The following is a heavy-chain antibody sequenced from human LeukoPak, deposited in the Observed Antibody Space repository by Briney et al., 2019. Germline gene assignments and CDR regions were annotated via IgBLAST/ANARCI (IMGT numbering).Heavy chain of an antibody. D-gene: IGHD6-13*01. CDR2: ISGDGGGT. V-gene: IGHV3-23*01. J-gene: IGHJ6*03. CDR3: AKDGGIAAVGYHYYMDV. CDR1: GFTFSNYA. Sequence: GGFLRLSCAASGFTFSNYAITWVRQAPGKGLEWVSTISGDGGGTYYADSVKGRFIISRDNSKNTLYVQMNSLRAEDTAVYYCAKDGGIAAVGYHYYMDVWGKGTTVTVSS.